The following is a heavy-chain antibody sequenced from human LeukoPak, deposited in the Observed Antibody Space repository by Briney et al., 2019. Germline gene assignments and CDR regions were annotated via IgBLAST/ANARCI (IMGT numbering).Heavy chain of an antibody. CDR2: IYYSGST. CDR3: ARAGGAEYFDL. J-gene: IGHJ2*01. CDR1: GGSISSYY. D-gene: IGHD1-26*01. Sequence: SETLSLTCTVSGGSISSYYWSWIRQPPGKGLEWIGYIYYSGSTNYNPSLKGRVTISVDTSKNQFSLKLSSVTAADTAVYYCARAGGAEYFDLWGRGTLVTVSS. V-gene: IGHV4-59*01.